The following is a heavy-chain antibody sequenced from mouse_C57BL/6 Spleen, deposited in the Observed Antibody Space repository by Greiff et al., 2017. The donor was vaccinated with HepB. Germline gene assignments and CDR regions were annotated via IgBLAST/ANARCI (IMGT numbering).Heavy chain of an antibody. Sequence: QVQLQQPGAELVKPGASVKMSCKASGYTFTSYWITWVKQRPGQGLEWIGDIYPGSGSTNYNEKFKSKATLTVDTSSSTAYMQLSSLTSEDSAVYYCARDFYYDYDGGFAYWGQGTLVTVSA. J-gene: IGHJ3*01. CDR1: GYTFTSYW. CDR2: IYPGSGST. CDR3: ARDFYYDYDGGFAY. D-gene: IGHD2-4*01. V-gene: IGHV1-55*01.